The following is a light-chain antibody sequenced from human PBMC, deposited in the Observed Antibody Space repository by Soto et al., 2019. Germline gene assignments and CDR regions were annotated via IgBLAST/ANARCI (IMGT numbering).Light chain of an antibody. CDR2: EVS. CDR1: SSDVGAYNF. Sequence: QSALTQPASVSGSPGQSITISCTGTSSDVGAYNFVSWYQQFPGKAPKLMIYEVSNRPSGVSDRFSGSKSGNTASLIISGLRPEDEADYYCSSYAGSSNVFGTGTKLTVL. CDR3: SSYAGSSNV. J-gene: IGLJ1*01. V-gene: IGLV2-14*01.